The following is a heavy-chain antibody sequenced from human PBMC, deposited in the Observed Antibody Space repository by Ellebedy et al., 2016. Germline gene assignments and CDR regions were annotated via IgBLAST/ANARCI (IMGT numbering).Heavy chain of an antibody. CDR1: SYTFTSYG. V-gene: IGHV1-18*01. CDR3: ARVGYDFSYYYYYYYMDV. D-gene: IGHD3-3*01. CDR2: ISAYNGNT. Sequence: ASVKVSXKASSYTFTSYGISWVRQAPGQGLEWMGWISAYNGNTNYAQKLQGRVTMTRNTSISTAYMELSSLRSEDTAVYYCARVGYDFSYYYYYYYMDVWGKGTTVTVSS. J-gene: IGHJ6*03.